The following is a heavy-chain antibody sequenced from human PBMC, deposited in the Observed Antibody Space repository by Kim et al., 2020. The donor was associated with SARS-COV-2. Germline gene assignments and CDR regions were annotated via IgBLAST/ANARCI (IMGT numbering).Heavy chain of an antibody. D-gene: IGHD3-10*01. Sequence: NPSLKSRVTISVDRSKNQFSLKLSSVTAADTAVYYCARSWFRAHPHAFDIWGQGTMVTVSS. V-gene: IGHV4-30-2*01. CDR3: ARSWFRAHPHAFDI. J-gene: IGHJ3*02.